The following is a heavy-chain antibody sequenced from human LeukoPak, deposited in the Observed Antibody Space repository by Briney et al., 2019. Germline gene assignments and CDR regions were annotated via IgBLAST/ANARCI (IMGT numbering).Heavy chain of an antibody. Sequence: PSQTLSLTCTVSGGSISSGSYYWSWIRQPAGKGLEWIGRIYTSGSTNYNPSLKSRVTISVDTSKNQFSLKLSSVTAADTAVYYCARIIHCSGGSCRAAGAFDIWGQGTMVTVSS. J-gene: IGHJ3*02. V-gene: IGHV4-61*02. CDR2: IYTSGST. CDR1: GGSISSGSYY. D-gene: IGHD2-15*01. CDR3: ARIIHCSGGSCRAAGAFDI.